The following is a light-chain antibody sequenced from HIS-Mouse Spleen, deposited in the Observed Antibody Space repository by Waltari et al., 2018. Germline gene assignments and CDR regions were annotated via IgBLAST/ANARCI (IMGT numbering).Light chain of an antibody. V-gene: IGLV3-10*01. CDR3: YSTDSSGNHRV. CDR2: EDS. Sequence: SYELTQPPSVSVSPGQTARITCSGDALPKKYAYWYQQKSGQAPVLVIYEDSKRASGIHGRFSGSSSGTMATLTISGAQVEDEADYYCYSTDSSGNHRVFGGGTKLTVL. CDR1: ALPKKY. J-gene: IGLJ2*01.